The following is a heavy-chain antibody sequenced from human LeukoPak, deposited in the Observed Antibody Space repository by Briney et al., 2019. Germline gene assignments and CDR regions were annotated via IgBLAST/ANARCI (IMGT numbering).Heavy chain of an antibody. CDR2: ISGSGGST. V-gene: IGHV3-23*01. CDR1: GFTLSSYA. D-gene: IGHD1-26*01. Sequence: GGSLRLSCAASGFTLSSYAMSWVRQAPGKGLEWVSAISGSGGSTYYADSVKGRFTISRDNSKNTLYLQMNSLRAEDTAVYYCAKDLWWGVGATSFDYWGPGTLVTVSS. J-gene: IGHJ4*02. CDR3: AKDLWWGVGATSFDY.